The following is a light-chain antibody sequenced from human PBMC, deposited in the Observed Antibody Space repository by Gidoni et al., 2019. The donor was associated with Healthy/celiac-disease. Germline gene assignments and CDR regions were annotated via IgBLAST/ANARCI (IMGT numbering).Light chain of an antibody. CDR3: QSYDSSLSGVV. CDR1: SSNIGAHYD. J-gene: IGLJ2*01. CDR2: DNS. V-gene: IGLV1-40*01. Sequence: QSVLTQPPSVSGAPGQRVTISCTGSSSNIGAHYDVHWYQQLPGTAPKLLIYDNSNRPSGVPDRFSGSKSGTSASLAITGLQAEDEADYYCQSYDSSLSGVVFGGGTKLTVL.